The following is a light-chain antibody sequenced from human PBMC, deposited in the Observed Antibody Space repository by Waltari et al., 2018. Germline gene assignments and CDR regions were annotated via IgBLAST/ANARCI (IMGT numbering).Light chain of an antibody. Sequence: DIQMTQSPSSLSAVVGDTVPITSRASQTISTFLSWYQQKPGEAPKLLIYSASNLQSGVPSRFSGSGAGSDFTLTISSLQLEDFAAYYCQQSYSIPPTFGQGTKVEIK. CDR3: QQSYSIPPT. V-gene: IGKV1-39*01. CDR1: QTISTF. J-gene: IGKJ1*01. CDR2: SAS.